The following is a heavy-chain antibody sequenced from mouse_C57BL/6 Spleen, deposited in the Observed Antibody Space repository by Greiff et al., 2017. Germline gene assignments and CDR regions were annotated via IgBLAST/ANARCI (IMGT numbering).Heavy chain of an antibody. CDR3: AKDYGSSTAFAY. CDR1: GYTFTDHT. Sequence: QVQLQQSDAELVKPGASVKISCKVSGYTFTDHTIHWLKQRPDQGLEWIGYIYPRDGSTKDNGKFKGKATLSADKSSSTASMQRNSLTSEDSAVYFCAKDYGSSTAFAYWGQGTRVTVSA. J-gene: IGHJ3*01. CDR2: IYPRDGST. V-gene: IGHV1-78*01. D-gene: IGHD1-1*01.